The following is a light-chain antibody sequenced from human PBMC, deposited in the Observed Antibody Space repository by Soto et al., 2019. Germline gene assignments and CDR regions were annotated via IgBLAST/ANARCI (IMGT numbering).Light chain of an antibody. CDR1: QSVVSN. Sequence: EIVLTQSPATLSVSPGERATLYCRASQSVVSNVAWYQHKPGQAPRLLIHGTSTRATGFPDRFSGSGSGTDFTLTITSLQSEDFAVYYCQQYNRWPLTFGHGTKVDI. CDR2: GTS. V-gene: IGKV3-15*01. J-gene: IGKJ1*01. CDR3: QQYNRWPLT.